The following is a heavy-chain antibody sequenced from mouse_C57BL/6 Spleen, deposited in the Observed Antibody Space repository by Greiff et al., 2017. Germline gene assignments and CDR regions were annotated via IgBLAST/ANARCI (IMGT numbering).Heavy chain of an antibody. D-gene: IGHD1-1*01. V-gene: IGHV1-80*01. J-gene: IGHJ1*03. CDR2: IYPGDGDT. Sequence: QVQLQQSGAELVKPGASVKISCKASGYAFSSYWMNWVKQRPGKGLEWIGQIYPGDGDTNYNGKFKGKATLTADKSSSTAYMQLSSLTSEDSAVYFCARKGTTVVATRYFDVWGTGTTVTVSS. CDR3: ARKGTTVVATRYFDV. CDR1: GYAFSSYW.